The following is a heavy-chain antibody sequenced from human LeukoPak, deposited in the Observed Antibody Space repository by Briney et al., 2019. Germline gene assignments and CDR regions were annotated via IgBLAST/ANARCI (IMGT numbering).Heavy chain of an antibody. CDR3: ARGRATVTTLSGMDV. CDR2: INPNTGGT. CDR1: GYTFTSYG. D-gene: IGHD4-17*01. Sequence: ASVKVSCKASGYTFTSYGIVWMRQAPGQGLEWMGWINPNTGGTNYAQKFQGWVTMTRDTSISTAYMELSRLRSDGTAVYYCARGRATVTTLSGMDVWGQGTTVTVSS. V-gene: IGHV1-2*04. J-gene: IGHJ6*02.